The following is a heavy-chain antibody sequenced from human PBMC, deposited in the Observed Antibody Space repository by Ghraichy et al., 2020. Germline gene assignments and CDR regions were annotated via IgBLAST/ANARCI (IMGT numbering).Heavy chain of an antibody. V-gene: IGHV3-30*18. CDR1: GFTFSSYG. J-gene: IGHJ4*02. Sequence: GGSLRLSCAASGFTFSSYGMHWVRQAPGKGLEWVAVISYDGSNKYYADSVKGRFTVSRDNSKSALYLQMNSLRAEDTAVYYCAKDLRGGMATPDYWGQGTLVTVSS. CDR2: ISYDGSNK. D-gene: IGHD5-24*01. CDR3: AKDLRGGMATPDY.